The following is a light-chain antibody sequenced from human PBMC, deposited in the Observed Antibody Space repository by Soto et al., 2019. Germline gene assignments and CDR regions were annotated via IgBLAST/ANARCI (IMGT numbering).Light chain of an antibody. CDR3: GRWDSSLSAVV. V-gene: IGLV1-51*01. J-gene: IGLJ2*01. Sequence: QSVLTQPTSVSAAPGQKVTISCSGSSSNIGINYVSRYQQLPGTAPKLLIDDNNKRPSGIPDRFSGSKSGTSATLGITGLRTGDEADYYCGRWDSSLSAVVFGGGTKLTAL. CDR1: SSNIGINY. CDR2: DNN.